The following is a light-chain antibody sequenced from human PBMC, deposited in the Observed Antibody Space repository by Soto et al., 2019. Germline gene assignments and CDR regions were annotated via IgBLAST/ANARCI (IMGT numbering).Light chain of an antibody. CDR1: QSISSY. J-gene: IGKJ4*01. CDR2: DAS. CDR3: QQRSNWPPLT. Sequence: EIVLTQSPPTLSLSPGERATLSCRASQSISSYLAWYQQKPGQAPRLLIYDASNRATAIPARFSGSGSGTDFTLTISSLEPEDFAVYYCQQRSNWPPLTFGGGTKVEIK. V-gene: IGKV3-11*01.